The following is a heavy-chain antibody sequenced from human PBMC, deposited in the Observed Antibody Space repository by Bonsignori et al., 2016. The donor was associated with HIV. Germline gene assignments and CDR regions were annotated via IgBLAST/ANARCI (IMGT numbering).Heavy chain of an antibody. CDR3: AKDRIVGAIRSFDY. J-gene: IGHJ4*02. CDR2: ISYDGSNK. D-gene: IGHD1-26*01. Sequence: VRQAPGKGLEWVAVISYDGSNKYYADSVKGRFTISRDNSKNTLYLQMNSLRAEDTAVYYCAKDRIVGAIRSFDYWGQGTLVTVSS. V-gene: IGHV3-30*18.